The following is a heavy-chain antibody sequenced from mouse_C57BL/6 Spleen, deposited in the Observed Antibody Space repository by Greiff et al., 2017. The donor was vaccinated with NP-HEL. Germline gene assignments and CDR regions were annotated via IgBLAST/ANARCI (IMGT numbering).Heavy chain of an antibody. CDR1: GYSITSGYY. J-gene: IGHJ3*01. CDR2: ISYDGSN. CDR3: ARDGYGSGAY. Sequence: DVHLVESGPGLVKPSQSLSLTCSVTGYSITSGYYWNWIRQFSGNKLEWMGYISYDGSNNYNPSLKNRISITRDTSKNQFFLKLNSVTTEDTATYYCARDGYGSGAYWGQGTLVTVSA. D-gene: IGHD1-1*01. V-gene: IGHV3-6*01.